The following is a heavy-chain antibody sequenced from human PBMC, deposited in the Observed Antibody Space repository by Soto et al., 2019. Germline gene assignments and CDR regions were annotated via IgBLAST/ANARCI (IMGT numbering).Heavy chain of an antibody. D-gene: IGHD6-19*01. Sequence: QERLQESGPGLVKPSETLSLTCSVSGGSINGYYWNWIRQPPGKGLEWLGNGYFSGSTPYNPSLEARLTISVDTSKKQISLKLRSVTAADTAVYYCARQEAVPGTPFDSWGQGTLVSVSS. CDR3: ARQEAVPGTPFDS. CDR1: GGSINGYY. V-gene: IGHV4-59*01. J-gene: IGHJ4*02. CDR2: GYFSGST.